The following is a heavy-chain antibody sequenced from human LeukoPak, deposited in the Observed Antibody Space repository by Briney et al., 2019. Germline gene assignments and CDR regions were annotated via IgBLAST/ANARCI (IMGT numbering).Heavy chain of an antibody. CDR3: AKDRSSSGWTGYYFDY. CDR2: ISGRGDST. J-gene: IGHJ4*02. CDR1: EFTFSIYA. V-gene: IGHV3-23*01. D-gene: IGHD6-19*01. Sequence: GGSLRLSCAAAEFTFSIYAMSWVRQAPGKGLEWVSAISGRGDSTYYADSVKGRFTISRDNSKNTLYLQMNSLRAEDTAVYYCAKDRSSSGWTGYYFDYWGQGTLVTVSS.